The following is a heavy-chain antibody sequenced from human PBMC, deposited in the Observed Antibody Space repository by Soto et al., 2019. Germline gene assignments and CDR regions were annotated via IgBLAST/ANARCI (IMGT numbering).Heavy chain of an antibody. Sequence: SETMSLTCTVSGDSISRDRPYWRWLRQPPGKGLKWIGEINHSGSTNYNPSLKSRVTISVDTSKNQFSLKLSSVTAADTAVYYCARGHGVATNWGQGTMVTVSS. CDR1: GDSISRDRPY. J-gene: IGHJ3*01. CDR3: ARGHGVATN. V-gene: IGHV4-39*07. CDR2: INHSGST. D-gene: IGHD5-12*01.